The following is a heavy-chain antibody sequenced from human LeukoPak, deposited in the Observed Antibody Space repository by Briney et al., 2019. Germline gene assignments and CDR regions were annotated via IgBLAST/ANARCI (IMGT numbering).Heavy chain of an antibody. CDR3: AKAELGYYYGSGSSYFDY. D-gene: IGHD3-10*01. CDR2: ISGRGGST. V-gene: IGHV3-23*01. Sequence: GRSLRLACAAAGLTFSSYAMSWVRHARGKGLEWVSAISGRGGSTSYADSVKGRFTISRDNSKNTLYLQMNSLRAEDTAVYYCAKAELGYYYGSGSSYFDYWGQGTLVTVSS. CDR1: GLTFSSYA. J-gene: IGHJ4*02.